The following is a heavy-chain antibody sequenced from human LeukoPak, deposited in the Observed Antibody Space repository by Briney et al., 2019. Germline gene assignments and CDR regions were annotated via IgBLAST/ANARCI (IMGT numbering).Heavy chain of an antibody. CDR3: AKQLGYCSDGSCYFPY. D-gene: IGHD2-15*01. V-gene: IGHV3-23*01. CDR2: ISGSGDNT. J-gene: IGHJ4*02. Sequence: GGSLGLSCAASGFTFSSYAMSWVRQAPGKGLEWVSGISGSGDNTYYADSVKGRFTISRDNSKSTLCLQMNSLRAEDTAVYYCAKQLGYCSDGSCYFPYWGQGTLVTVSS. CDR1: GFTFSSYA.